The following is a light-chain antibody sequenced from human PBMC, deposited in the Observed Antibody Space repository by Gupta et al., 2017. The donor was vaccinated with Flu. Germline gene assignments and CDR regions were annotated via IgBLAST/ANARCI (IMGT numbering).Light chain of an antibody. J-gene: IGLJ3*02. CDR3: SSYTTTSLWV. V-gene: IGLV2-14*01. CDR2: EVS. Sequence: QSALTQPASVSGSPGQSITISCTGATSDVGVYKYVSWYQQHPGKVPKLMIYEVSNRPSGVSARFSGSRSGNTASLTISGLPAEDEADYYCSSYTTTSLWVFGGGTKLTVL. CDR1: TSDVGVYKY.